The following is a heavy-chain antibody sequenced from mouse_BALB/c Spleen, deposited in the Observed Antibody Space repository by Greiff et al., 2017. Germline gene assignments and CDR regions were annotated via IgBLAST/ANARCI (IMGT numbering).Heavy chain of an antibody. CDR3: ARDGFGYGSSYHFDY. V-gene: IGHV5-4*02. CDR2: ISDGGSYT. D-gene: IGHD1-1*01. CDR1: GFTFSDYY. Sequence: EVKLVESGGGLVKPGGSLKLSCAASGFTFSDYYMYWVRQTPEKRLEWVATISDGGSYTYYPDSVKGRFTISRDNAKNNLYLQMSSLKSEDTAMYYCARDGFGYGSSYHFDYWGQGTTLTVSS. J-gene: IGHJ2*01.